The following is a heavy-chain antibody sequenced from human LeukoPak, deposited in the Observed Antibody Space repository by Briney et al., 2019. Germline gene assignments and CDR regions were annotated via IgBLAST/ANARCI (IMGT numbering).Heavy chain of an antibody. Sequence: GASVKVSCKGSGYTFTGYYIHWVRQAPGQGLEWMGWINPNSGGTNYAQQFQGRVTMTRDTSITTAYMELSRLRSDDTAVYYCARDSSASWYTPRDAFEIWGQGTMVTVSS. V-gene: IGHV1-2*02. CDR1: GYTFTGYY. D-gene: IGHD2-2*02. CDR2: INPNSGGT. J-gene: IGHJ3*02. CDR3: ARDSSASWYTPRDAFEI.